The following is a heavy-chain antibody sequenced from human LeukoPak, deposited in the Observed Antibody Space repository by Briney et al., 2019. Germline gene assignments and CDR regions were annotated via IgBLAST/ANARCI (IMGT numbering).Heavy chain of an antibody. CDR2: ISTYTGNT. CDR3: GRDTPAQQLVPDY. Sequence: ASVKVSCKASGYTFTSYGISWARQAPGQGLEWMGWISTYTGNTNYAQKLQGRVTMTTDTSTSTAYMELRSLRSDDTAVYYCGRDTPAQQLVPDYWGQGTLVTVSS. V-gene: IGHV1-18*01. J-gene: IGHJ4*02. CDR1: GYTFTSYG. D-gene: IGHD6-13*01.